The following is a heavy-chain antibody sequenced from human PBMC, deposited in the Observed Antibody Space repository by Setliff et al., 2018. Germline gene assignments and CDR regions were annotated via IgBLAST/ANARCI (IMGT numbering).Heavy chain of an antibody. V-gene: IGHV4-59*08. D-gene: IGHD6-13*01. CDR1: GGSISSYY. CDR3: ARQGASGAPHY. CDR2: IYYSGST. J-gene: IGHJ4*02. Sequence: SETLSLTCTVSGGSISSYYWSWIRQSPGKGLEWIGHIYYSGSTNYNPSLKSRVIISVDTFRSQFSLQLTSVTAADTAIYYCARQGASGAPHYWGQGTLVTVSS.